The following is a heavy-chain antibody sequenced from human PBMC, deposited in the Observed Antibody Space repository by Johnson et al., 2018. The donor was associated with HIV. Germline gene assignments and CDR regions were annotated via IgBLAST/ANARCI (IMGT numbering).Heavy chain of an antibody. CDR2: ISYDGSNK. V-gene: IGHV3-30*04. CDR1: GFTFSSYD. CDR3: ARDRAWGDNVVVAAYGAFDI. J-gene: IGHJ3*02. Sequence: QVQLVESGGGVVQPGRSLRLSCAASGFTFSSYDMHWVRQAPGKGLEWVAVISYDGSNKYYADSVKGRFTISSDNSKNTLYLQMNSLRAEDTAVYYCARDRAWGDNVVVAAYGAFDIWGQGTMVTVSS. D-gene: IGHD2-15*01.